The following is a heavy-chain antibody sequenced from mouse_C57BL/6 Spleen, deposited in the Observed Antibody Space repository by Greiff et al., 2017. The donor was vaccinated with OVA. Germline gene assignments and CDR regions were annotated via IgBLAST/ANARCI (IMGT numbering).Heavy chain of an antibody. CDR1: GYTFTDYE. Sequence: VQLQESGAELVRPGASVTLSCKASGYTFTDYEMHWVKQTPVHGLEWIGAIDPETGGTAYNQKFKGKAILTADKSSSTAYMELRSLTSEDSAVYYCTRPDFDYWGQGTTLTVSS. CDR3: TRPDFDY. CDR2: IDPETGGT. J-gene: IGHJ2*01. V-gene: IGHV1-15*01.